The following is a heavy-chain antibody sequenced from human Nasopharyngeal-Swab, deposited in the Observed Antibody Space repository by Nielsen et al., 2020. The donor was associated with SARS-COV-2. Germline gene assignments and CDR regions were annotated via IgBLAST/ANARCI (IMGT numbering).Heavy chain of an antibody. D-gene: IGHD1-26*01. J-gene: IGHJ4*02. V-gene: IGHV5-51*01. CDR1: GYSFTSYW. Sequence: GESLKISCKGSGYSFTSYWIGWVRQMPGKGLEWMGVIYPGDSDTRYSPSFQGQAAISADKSISTAYLPWSSLKASDTAMYYCSRGNYNPDYWGQGTPVTVSS. CDR3: SRGNYNPDY. CDR2: IYPGDSDT.